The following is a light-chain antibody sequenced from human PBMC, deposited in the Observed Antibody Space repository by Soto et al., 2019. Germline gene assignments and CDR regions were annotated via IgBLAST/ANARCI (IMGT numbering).Light chain of an antibody. CDR1: KSDIGVYDF. CDR2: EVV. V-gene: IGLV2-8*01. CDR3: KSYAGSNTYV. Sequence: QSVLTQPPSASGSPGQSVTISCTGTKSDIGVYDFVSWYQHHPGKAPRLIISEVVQRPSGVPDRFSGSKSGNTASLTVSGLQAADEADYFCKSYAGSNTYVFGSGTKRTVL. J-gene: IGLJ1*01.